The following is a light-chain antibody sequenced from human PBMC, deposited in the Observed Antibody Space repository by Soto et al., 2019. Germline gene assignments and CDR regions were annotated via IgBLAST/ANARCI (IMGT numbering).Light chain of an antibody. CDR1: SSDIGAYIF. CDR2: DIA. V-gene: IGLV2-14*03. J-gene: IGLJ1*01. CDR3: VSFTTKTSYV. Sequence: QSVLTQPASVSGSPGQSITISCTGTSSDIGAYIFVSWYQQHPGKAPKLIIYDIANRPSGVSYRFSGSKSANTASLTISGLQADDEADYYCVSFTTKTSYVFGTGTKLTVL.